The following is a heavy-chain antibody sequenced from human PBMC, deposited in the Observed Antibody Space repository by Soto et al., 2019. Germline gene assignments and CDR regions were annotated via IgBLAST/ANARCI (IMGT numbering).Heavy chain of an antibody. V-gene: IGHV3-73*01. CDR1: GFTFSGSA. Sequence: GGSLRLSCAASGFTFSGSAMHWVRQASGKGLEWVGRIRSKANSYATAYAASVKGRFTISRDDSKNTAYLQMNSLKTEDTAVYYCTRPISSTVTTDYRGQGTLVTVSS. CDR2: IRSKANSYAT. D-gene: IGHD4-17*01. CDR3: TRPISSTVTTDY. J-gene: IGHJ4*02.